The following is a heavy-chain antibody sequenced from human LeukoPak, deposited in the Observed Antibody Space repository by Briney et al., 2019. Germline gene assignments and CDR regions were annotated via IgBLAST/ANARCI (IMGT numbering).Heavy chain of an antibody. V-gene: IGHV1-69*13. CDR1: GGTFSSYA. J-gene: IGHJ4*02. CDR3: ARTDTAMDNYYFDY. CDR2: IIPIFGTA. D-gene: IGHD5-18*01. Sequence: ASVKVSCKASGGTFSSYAISWVRQAPGQGLEWMGGIIPIFGTANYAQKFQGRVTITADESTSTAYMELSSLRSEDTAVYYCARTDTAMDNYYFDYWGQGTLVTVSS.